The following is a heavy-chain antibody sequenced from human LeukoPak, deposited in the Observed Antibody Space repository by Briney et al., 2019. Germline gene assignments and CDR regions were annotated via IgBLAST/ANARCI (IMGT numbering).Heavy chain of an antibody. J-gene: IGHJ6*02. Sequence: PSETLSLTCTVSGGSISSGSYYWSWIRQPAGKGLEWIGRIYTSGSTNYNPSLKSRVTISVDTSKNQFSLKLSSVTAADTAVYYCAREVYYYGSGMEGYYYYGMDVWGQGTTVTVSS. CDR1: GGSISSGSYY. CDR3: AREVYYYGSGMEGYYYYGMDV. V-gene: IGHV4-61*02. D-gene: IGHD3-10*01. CDR2: IYTSGST.